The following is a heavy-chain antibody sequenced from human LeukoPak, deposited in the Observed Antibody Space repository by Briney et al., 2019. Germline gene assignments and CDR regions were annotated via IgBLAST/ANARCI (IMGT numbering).Heavy chain of an antibody. CDR3: ATGRYSSGGTCYSSLDF. V-gene: IGHV5-51*01. J-gene: IGHJ4*02. D-gene: IGHD2-15*01. Sequence: GESLQISCKGSGYSFTNYWVGWVRQMPGKGLEWMGIIYPADSNTRYSPSFQGQVTISVDKSISTACLQWSSLKASDTAVYYCATGRYSSGGTCYSSLDFWGQGTLVTVSS. CDR1: GYSFTNYW. CDR2: IYPADSNT.